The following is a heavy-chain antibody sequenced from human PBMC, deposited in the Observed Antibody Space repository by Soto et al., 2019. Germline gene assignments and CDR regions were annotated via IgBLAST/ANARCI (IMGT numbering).Heavy chain of an antibody. D-gene: IGHD3-16*01. Sequence: GASVKVSCKASGYTFTSYAIHWVRQAPGQRLEWMGWINAGNSDTKYSQKFQGRVTITRDTSASTAYMELSSLRSEDTVVYYCARGGLALMDVWGQGTTVTVSS. CDR2: INAGNSDT. CDR3: ARGGLALMDV. CDR1: GYTFTSYA. V-gene: IGHV1-3*01. J-gene: IGHJ6*02.